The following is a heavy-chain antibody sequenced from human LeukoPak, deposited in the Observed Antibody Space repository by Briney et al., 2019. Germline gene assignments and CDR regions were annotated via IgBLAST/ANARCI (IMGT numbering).Heavy chain of an antibody. CDR1: GFDFSSTA. D-gene: IGHD4-11*01. J-gene: IGHJ4*02. Sequence: GGSLRLSCAAAGFDFSSTAMNWVRQAPGRGLEWVSVIGASDGGTYSADSVGGRFTISRENSKNTLYLQMNSLRAEDTGVYYCANAVHSKGGALPFDYWGQGTLVTVSS. CDR3: ANAVHSKGGALPFDY. V-gene: IGHV3-23*01. CDR2: IGASDGGT.